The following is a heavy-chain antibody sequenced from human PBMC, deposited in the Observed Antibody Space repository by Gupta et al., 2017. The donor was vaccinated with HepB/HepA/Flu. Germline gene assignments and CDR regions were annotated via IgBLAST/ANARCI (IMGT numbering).Heavy chain of an antibody. J-gene: IGHJ3*02. V-gene: IGHV3-23*01. CDR1: GFTFSSHA. D-gene: IGHD6-19*01. CDR3: AKGGKGYSSGWYRDDAFDI. CDR2: ISGSGGST. Sequence: EVQLLESGGGLVQPGGSLRPSCAASGFTFSSHAMSWVRQAPGKGLEWVSAISGSGGSTYYADSVKGRFTISRDNSKNTLYLQMNSLRAEDTAVYYCAKGGKGYSSGWYRDDAFDIWGQGTMVTVSS.